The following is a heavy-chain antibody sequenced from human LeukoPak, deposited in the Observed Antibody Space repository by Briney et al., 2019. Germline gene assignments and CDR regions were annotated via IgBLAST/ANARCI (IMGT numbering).Heavy chain of an antibody. CDR2: IRSKAYGGTT. CDR1: GFTFGDYA. D-gene: IGHD2-2*01. Sequence: GGSLRLSCTASGFTFGDYAMNWVRQAPGKGLEWVGFIRSKAYGGTTEYAASVRGRFTISRDDSKSIAYLQMNSLKTEDTAVYYCTRVGLPAVMPFDYWGQGTLVTVSS. V-gene: IGHV3-49*04. J-gene: IGHJ4*02. CDR3: TRVGLPAVMPFDY.